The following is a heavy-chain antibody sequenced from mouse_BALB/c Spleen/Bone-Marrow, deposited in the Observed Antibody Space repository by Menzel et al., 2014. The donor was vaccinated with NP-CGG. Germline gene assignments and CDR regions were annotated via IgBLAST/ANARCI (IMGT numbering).Heavy chain of an antibody. J-gene: IGHJ4*01. D-gene: IGHD2-3*01. CDR1: GFSIXTGNYR. Sequence: VQPKESGPGLVKPSQTVSLTCTVTGFSIXTGNYRWNWIRQFPGNKLEWIGYIYYSGTITYNPSLTSRSTITRDTSKNQFFLEMNSLTAEDTATYYCARDDGYYEGAMDYWGQGTSVTVSS. CDR2: IYYSGTI. CDR3: ARDDGYYEGAMDY. V-gene: IGHV3-5*02.